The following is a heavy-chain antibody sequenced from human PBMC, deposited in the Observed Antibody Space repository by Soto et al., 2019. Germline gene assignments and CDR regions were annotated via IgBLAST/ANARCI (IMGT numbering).Heavy chain of an antibody. CDR3: ATMIRGFIHWLDP. CDR1: GDTFSNFD. V-gene: IGHV1-8*01. CDR2: MYPNNGQT. D-gene: IGHD3-16*01. J-gene: IGHJ5*02. Sequence: ASVKVSCKASGDTFSNFDFNWVRQATGQGPEWMGWMYPNNGQTAYARTFQGRVTMTWNSSTSTAYMELSSLTSEDTAVYYCATMIRGFIHWLDPWGQGTLVTVSS.